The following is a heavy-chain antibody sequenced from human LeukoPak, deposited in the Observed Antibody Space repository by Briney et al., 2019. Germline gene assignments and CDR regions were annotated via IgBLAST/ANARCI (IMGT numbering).Heavy chain of an antibody. V-gene: IGHV4-59*01. Sequence: PSETLSLTCTVSGGSISSYYWSWIRQPPGKGLEWIGSIYYSGSTNYNPSLKSRVTISVDTSKNQFSLKLSSVTAADTAVYYCARESGTKRAFDIWGQGTMVTVSS. CDR3: ARESGTKRAFDI. J-gene: IGHJ3*02. CDR2: IYYSGST. D-gene: IGHD1-26*01. CDR1: GGSISSYY.